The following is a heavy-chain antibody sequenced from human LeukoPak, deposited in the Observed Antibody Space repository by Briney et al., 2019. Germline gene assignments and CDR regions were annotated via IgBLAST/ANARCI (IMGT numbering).Heavy chain of an antibody. V-gene: IGHV3-7*01. CDR3: ARDWGSTGYDLYDS. CDR1: GFIFSNYW. CDR2: IRQDGSER. J-gene: IGHJ4*02. D-gene: IGHD5-12*01. Sequence: GSLRLSCAASGFIFSNYWMTWVRQAPGKGLEWVAHIRQDGSERHYADSVKDRFTISRDNAKNSLDLQMDSLRAEDTAVYYCARDWGSTGYDLYDSWGQGTLVTVSS.